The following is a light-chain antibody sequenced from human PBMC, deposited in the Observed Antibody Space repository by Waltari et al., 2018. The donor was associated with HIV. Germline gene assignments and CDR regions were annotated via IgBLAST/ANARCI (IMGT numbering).Light chain of an antibody. J-gene: IGKJ5*01. CDR3: HQRSNWPIT. CDR1: QSVNTY. CDR2: GAS. V-gene: IGKV3-11*01. Sequence: EIVLTQSPATLALSPGERATLSCRASQSVNTYLAWYQPKPGQAPRLLIYGASSRATGIPARFSGSGSGTDFTLTISSLEPGDFGVYYCHQRSNWPITFGQGTRLEIK.